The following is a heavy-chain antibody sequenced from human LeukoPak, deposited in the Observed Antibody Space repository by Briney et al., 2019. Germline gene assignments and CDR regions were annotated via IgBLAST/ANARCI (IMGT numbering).Heavy chain of an antibody. CDR2: INPSVDGT. Sequence: GASVKPSCKASGSTFTTSYFHWGRQAPGQRLEWMAIINPSVDGTNYAQRFQDKLTMTSDTSTSTVYMELSTLRSEDTAVYYCASGPPVRLGELDYWGQGTLVTVSS. CDR1: GSTFTTSY. V-gene: IGHV1-46*01. D-gene: IGHD3-16*01. CDR3: ASGPPVRLGELDY. J-gene: IGHJ4*02.